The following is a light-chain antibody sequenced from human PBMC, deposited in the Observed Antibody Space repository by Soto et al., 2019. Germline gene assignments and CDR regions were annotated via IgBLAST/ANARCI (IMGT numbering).Light chain of an antibody. CDR2: DAS. V-gene: IGKV3-11*01. Sequence: EIVLTQSPATLSLSPGERATLSCRASQSVSSYLAWYQQKPGQAPRLLIYDASNRAAGIPARFSGSGSGTEFTLTISSLQSEDFAVYYCQQYNNWSITFGQGTRLEN. CDR3: QQYNNWSIT. J-gene: IGKJ5*01. CDR1: QSVSSY.